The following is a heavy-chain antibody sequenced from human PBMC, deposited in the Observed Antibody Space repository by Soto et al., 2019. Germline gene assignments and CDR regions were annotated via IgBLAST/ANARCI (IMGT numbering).Heavy chain of an antibody. J-gene: IGHJ4*02. CDR3: AHIVVAGLGYYFDY. CDR1: GFSLSSTRMA. V-gene: IGHV2-5*02. Sequence: QITLKESGPTLVKPTQTLTLTCTFSGFSLSSTRMAVGWIRQPPGKALEWLALIYWDDDKRYSPFLKSRLTITTDPSKHQVVLTMSNMAPVDTARYYCAHIVVAGLGYYFDYWGQGTLVTVSS. CDR2: IYWDDDK. D-gene: IGHD6-19*01.